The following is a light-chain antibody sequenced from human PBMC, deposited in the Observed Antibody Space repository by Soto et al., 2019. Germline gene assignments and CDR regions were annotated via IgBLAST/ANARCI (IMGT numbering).Light chain of an antibody. V-gene: IGLV2-14*03. Sequence: QSALTQPASVSGSPGQSITISCTGTSSDVGTYEDVSWYQHHPGKATKLMLYDVSNQPSGVSDLFSGSKSGNTASLTISGLQAEEEDDYYSSSYASNGDVLFGGGTKLTVL. CDR3: SSYASNGDVL. J-gene: IGLJ2*01. CDR1: SSDVGTYED. CDR2: DVS.